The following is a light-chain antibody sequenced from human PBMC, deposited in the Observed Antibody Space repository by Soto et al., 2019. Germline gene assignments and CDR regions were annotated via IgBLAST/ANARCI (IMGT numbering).Light chain of an antibody. CDR2: DVI. CDR1: SSDVGGYNY. Sequence: QSALTQARSVSGSPGQSVTISCTGTSSDVGGYNYVSWYQQHPDKAPKLMIYDVIKRPSGVPDRFSGSKSGNTASLTISGLQADDEADYYCCSYAGSYSYVFGTGTKLTVL. CDR3: CSYAGSYSYV. V-gene: IGLV2-11*01. J-gene: IGLJ1*01.